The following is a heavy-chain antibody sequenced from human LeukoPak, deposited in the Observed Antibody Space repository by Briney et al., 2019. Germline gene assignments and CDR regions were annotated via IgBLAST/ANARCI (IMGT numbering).Heavy chain of an antibody. V-gene: IGHV3-23*01. D-gene: IGHD5-18*01. Sequence: GGSLRLSCATSGFTFRTYAMSWVRQAPGKGLEWVSTISGSGSSTFYADSAKGRFTISRDNSENIVYLQMNNLRVEDTAVYYCAGRPTGYSSGYIHWGQGTLVTVSS. CDR1: GFTFRTYA. CDR3: AGRPTGYSSGYIH. CDR2: ISGSGSST. J-gene: IGHJ4*02.